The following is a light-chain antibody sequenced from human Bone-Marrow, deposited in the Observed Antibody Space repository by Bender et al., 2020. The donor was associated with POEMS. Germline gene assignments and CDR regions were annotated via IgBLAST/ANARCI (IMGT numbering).Light chain of an antibody. CDR1: KLGDQS. CDR3: QAWDGSTVV. CDR2: QDF. J-gene: IGLJ2*01. V-gene: IGLV3-1*01. Sequence: SYELTQPPSVSVSPGQTASITCSADKLGDQSVCWYQQKPGQSPVLVIYQDFKRPSGIPERFFGSNSGTTATLTISGTQSMDEADYYCQAWDGSTVVFGGGTKLTAL.